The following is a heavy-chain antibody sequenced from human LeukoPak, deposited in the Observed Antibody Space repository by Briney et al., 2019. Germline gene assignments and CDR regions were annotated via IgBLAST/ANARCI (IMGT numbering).Heavy chain of an antibody. Sequence: GASVKVSCKASGYTFTSYDINWVRQATGQGLEWMGWMNPNSGNTGYAQKFQGRVTMTRDMSTTTDYMELSSLRSEDTAVYYCARGRKYTSGYRVTELGSGYSDYWGQGTLVTVSS. CDR3: ARGRKYTSGYRVTELGSGYSDY. D-gene: IGHD5-18*01. CDR2: MNPNSGNT. J-gene: IGHJ4*02. V-gene: IGHV1-8*02. CDR1: GYTFTSYD.